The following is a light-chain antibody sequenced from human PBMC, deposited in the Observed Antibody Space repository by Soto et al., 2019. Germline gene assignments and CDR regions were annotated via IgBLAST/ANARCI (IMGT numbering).Light chain of an antibody. CDR3: QVWDSSSDNPEV. J-gene: IGLJ2*01. Sequence: SYELTQPPSVSVAPGQTARITCGGNNIGSKSGHWYQQKPRQAPVLVVYDDSDRPSGIPERFSGSNSGNTATLTISRVEAGDEADYYCQVWDSSSDNPEVFGGGTKLTVL. CDR2: DDS. V-gene: IGLV3-21*02. CDR1: NIGSKS.